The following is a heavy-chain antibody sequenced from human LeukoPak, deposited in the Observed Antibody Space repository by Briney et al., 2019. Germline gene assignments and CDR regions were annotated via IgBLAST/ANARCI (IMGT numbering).Heavy chain of an antibody. Sequence: GGSLRLSCAASGFTFSTYGMHWVRQAPGKGLEWVAFIQYDGSNKFYADSVKGRFTISRDNSKNTLYLQMNSLRAEDTAVYYCARDSALGMGYYYYDSSGYYYQDYWGQGTLVTVSS. CDR1: GFTFSTYG. J-gene: IGHJ4*02. V-gene: IGHV3-30*02. D-gene: IGHD3-22*01. CDR3: ARDSALGMGYYYYDSSGYYYQDY. CDR2: IQYDGSNK.